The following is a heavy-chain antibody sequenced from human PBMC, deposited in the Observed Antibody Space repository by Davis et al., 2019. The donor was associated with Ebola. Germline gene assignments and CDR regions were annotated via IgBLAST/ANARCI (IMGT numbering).Heavy chain of an antibody. CDR3: ARDRIAAEGWFDP. CDR1: GGSISSGDYY. V-gene: IGHV4-30-4*01. J-gene: IGHJ5*02. CDR2: IYYSGST. D-gene: IGHD6-25*01. Sequence: PSETLSLTCTVSGGSISSGDYYWSWIRQPPGKGLEWIGYIYYSGSTYYNPSLKSRVTISVDTSKNQFSLKLSSVTAADTAVYYCARDRIAAEGWFDPWGQGTLVTVSS.